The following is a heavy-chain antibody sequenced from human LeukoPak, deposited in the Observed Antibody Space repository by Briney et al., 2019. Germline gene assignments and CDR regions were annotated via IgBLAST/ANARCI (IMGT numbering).Heavy chain of an antibody. CDR2: IYYSGST. CDR1: GGSISSYY. D-gene: IGHD4-11*01. CDR3: ARVASNYDSYFDY. J-gene: IGHJ4*02. Sequence: SETLSLTCTVSGGSISSYYWSWIRQPPGKGLEWIGYIYYSGSTNYNPSLKSRVTISVDTSKNQFSLKLSSVTAADTAVYYCARVASNYDSYFDYWGQGTLVTVSS. V-gene: IGHV4-59*01.